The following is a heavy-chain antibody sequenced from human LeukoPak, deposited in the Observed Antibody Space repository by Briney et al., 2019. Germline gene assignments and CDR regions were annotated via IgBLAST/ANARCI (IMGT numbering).Heavy chain of an antibody. CDR3: ARVLGSLAARLSWFDP. D-gene: IGHD6-6*01. J-gene: IGHJ5*02. CDR2: IIPIFGTA. CDR1: GGTFSSYA. V-gene: IGHV1-69*01. Sequence: GSSVKVSCKASGGTFSSYAISWVRQAPGQGLEWMGGIIPIFGTANYAQKFQGRVTITADESTSTAYMELSSLRSEDTAVYYCARVLGSLAARLSWFDPWGQGTLVTVSS.